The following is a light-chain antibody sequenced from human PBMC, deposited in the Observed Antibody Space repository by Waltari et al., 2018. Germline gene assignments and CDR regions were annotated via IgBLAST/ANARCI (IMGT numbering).Light chain of an antibody. CDR1: QSVLYSSNNKNY. V-gene: IGKV4-1*01. CDR3: QQYYSTPPT. J-gene: IGKJ1*01. Sequence: DIVMTQSPDSLAVSLGERATINCKSSQSVLYSSNNKNYLAWYQQKPGQPPKLPICGASIRESGVPDRFSGSGSGTDFTLTISSLQAEDVAVYYCQQYYSTPPTFGQGTKVEIK. CDR2: GAS.